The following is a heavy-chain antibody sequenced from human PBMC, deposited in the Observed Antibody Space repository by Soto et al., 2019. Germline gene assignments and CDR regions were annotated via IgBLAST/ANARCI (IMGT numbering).Heavy chain of an antibody. CDR3: ARACGDCYTDQPIFEFGGFDY. D-gene: IGHD2-21*02. Sequence: QVQLQESGPGLVKPSETLSLTCTVSGGSVSSGSYYWSWIRQPPGKGLEGIGYIYYSGSTNYNPSRKSPVTISVDTSKNQFSLKLSSVTAADTAVYYCARACGDCYTDQPIFEFGGFDYWGQGTLVTVAS. CDR2: IYYSGST. V-gene: IGHV4-61*01. CDR1: GGSVSSGSYY. J-gene: IGHJ4*02.